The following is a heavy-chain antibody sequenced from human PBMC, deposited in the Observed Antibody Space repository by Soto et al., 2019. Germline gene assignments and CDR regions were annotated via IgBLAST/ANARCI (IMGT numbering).Heavy chain of an antibody. D-gene: IGHD6-19*01. CDR3: AKDRMPVSGTLFDF. CDR1: GFTFSSYA. CDR2: ISVGGAT. J-gene: IGHJ4*02. Sequence: PGGSLRLSCAASGFTFSSYAMSWVRQAPGKGLEWVSGISVGGATNYADSVKGRFTISRDNSKNTVYLQMNSLRGEDTAVYYCAKDRMPVSGTLFDFWGQGILVTVSS. V-gene: IGHV3-23*01.